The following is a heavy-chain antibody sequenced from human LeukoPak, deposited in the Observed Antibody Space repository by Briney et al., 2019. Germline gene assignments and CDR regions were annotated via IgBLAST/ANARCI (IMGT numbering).Heavy chain of an antibody. CDR3: AKGGVGNYYGSGGLDP. CDR1: GVTFSIYG. Sequence: QSGGSLRLSCAAAGVTFSIYGMTWVRQAPGKGLEWVSTISGSGFRTNYADSVKGRFTISRDNSKNTLYLQMNSLRAEDTAVYYCAKGGVGNYYGSGGLDPWGQGTLVTVSS. V-gene: IGHV3-23*01. CDR2: ISGSGFRT. D-gene: IGHD3-10*01. J-gene: IGHJ5*02.